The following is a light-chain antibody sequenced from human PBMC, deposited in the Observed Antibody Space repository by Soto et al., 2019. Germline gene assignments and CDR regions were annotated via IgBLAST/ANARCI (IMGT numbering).Light chain of an antibody. Sequence: EIVMTQSPATLSVSPGERATLSCRASQSVSSDLAWYQQKPGQAPRLLMYGASTRATGIRARFSGSGSGTEFTLTISSLQSEDFAVYYCQQYNNWPPHTFGQGTKLEIK. CDR1: QSVSSD. J-gene: IGKJ2*01. CDR2: GAS. V-gene: IGKV3-15*01. CDR3: QQYNNWPPHT.